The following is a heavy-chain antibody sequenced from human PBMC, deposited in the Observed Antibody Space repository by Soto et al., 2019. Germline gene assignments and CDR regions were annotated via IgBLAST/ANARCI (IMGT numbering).Heavy chain of an antibody. CDR1: GGSFSGYY. CDR3: ARQKDYYYDSSGYSHYIDY. CDR2: MNYTGSS. J-gene: IGHJ4*02. Sequence: PSETLSLTCAVYGGSFSGYYWSWIRQPPGKGLEWIGYMNYTGSSHYNPSLKSRLTISVDRSKNQFTLQLTSVTAADTAVYYCARQKDYYYDSSGYSHYIDYWGQGTLVTVSS. V-gene: IGHV4-34*01. D-gene: IGHD3-22*01.